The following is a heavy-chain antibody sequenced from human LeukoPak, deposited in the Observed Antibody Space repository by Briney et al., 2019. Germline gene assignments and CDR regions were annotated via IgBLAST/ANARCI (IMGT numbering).Heavy chain of an antibody. J-gene: IGHJ4*02. CDR1: GLTFSSYA. D-gene: IGHD3-9*01. CDR3: AKGVRFLDWWILDY. V-gene: IGHV3-23*01. Sequence: GGSLRLSCAASGLTFSSYAMSWVRQAPGKGLEWVSAISGSDSTYYADSVKGRLTISRDNSKNTLYLQMNSLRAEDTAIYYCAKGVRFLDWWILDYWGQGSLVTVSS. CDR2: ISGSDST.